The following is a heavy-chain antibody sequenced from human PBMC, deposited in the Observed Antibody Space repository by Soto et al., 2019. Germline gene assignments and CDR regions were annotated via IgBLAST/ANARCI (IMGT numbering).Heavy chain of an antibody. D-gene: IGHD3-3*01. Sequence: XQXPGKGLEWIGYIYYSGSTYYNPSLKSRVTISVDTSKNQFSLKLSSVTAADTAVYYCARGPRATIFGVVIIPDFDYWGQGTLVTVSS. V-gene: IGHV4-31*02. J-gene: IGHJ4*02. CDR2: IYYSGST. CDR3: ARGPRATIFGVVIIPDFDY.